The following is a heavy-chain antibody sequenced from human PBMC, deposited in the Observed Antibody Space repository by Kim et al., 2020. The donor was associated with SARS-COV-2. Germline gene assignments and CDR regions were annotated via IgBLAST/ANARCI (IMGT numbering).Heavy chain of an antibody. V-gene: IGHV3-53*04. Sequence: GGSLRLSCAASGFSVSSNYMSWVRQAPGKGLEWVSVIYSGGTTYYADSVKGRFTISRHNSKNTLYLQMNSLRPEDTAVYYCARGTETPFDYWGQGTLVTVSS. CDR3: ARGTETPFDY. D-gene: IGHD2-15*01. CDR2: IYSGGTT. CDR1: GFSVSSNY. J-gene: IGHJ4*02.